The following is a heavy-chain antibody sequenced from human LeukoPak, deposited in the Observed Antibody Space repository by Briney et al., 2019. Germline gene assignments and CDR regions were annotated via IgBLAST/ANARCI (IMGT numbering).Heavy chain of an antibody. Sequence: GGSLRLSCGASGFRFSSYAMSWVRQAPGKGLEWVSSISGSGGSTYYTDSVKCRFAISRDNSKSTLYLQMNSLGTDDKALYYCVKGGQNYDFWRFDYWGQGTLVTASP. J-gene: IGHJ4*02. D-gene: IGHD3-3*01. CDR2: ISGSGGST. CDR3: VKGGQNYDFWRFDY. CDR1: GFRFSSYA. V-gene: IGHV3-23*01.